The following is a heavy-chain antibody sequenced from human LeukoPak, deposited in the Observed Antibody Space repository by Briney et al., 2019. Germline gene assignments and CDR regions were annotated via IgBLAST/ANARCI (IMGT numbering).Heavy chain of an antibody. CDR2: ISWDGGST. Sequence: GGSLRLSCAASGFTFDDYAMHWVRQAPGKGLEWVSLISWDGGSTYYADSVKGRFTISRDNSKNSLYLQMNSLRAEDTAVYYCAKENSGWTGDYFDYWGHGTLVTVSS. D-gene: IGHD6-19*01. CDR1: GFTFDDYA. J-gene: IGHJ4*01. CDR3: AKENSGWTGDYFDY. V-gene: IGHV3-43D*04.